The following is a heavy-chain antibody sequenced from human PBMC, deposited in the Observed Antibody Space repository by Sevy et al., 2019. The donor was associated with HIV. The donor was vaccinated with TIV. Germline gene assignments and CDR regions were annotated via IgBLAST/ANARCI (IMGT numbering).Heavy chain of an antibody. J-gene: IGHJ4*02. D-gene: IGHD2-15*01. V-gene: IGHV1-18*01. CDR1: GYTFNTYR. Sequence: ASVKVSCKASGYTFNTYRITWVRQAPGQGLEWTGWISPHNSDTKYSQKLQGRVTMITETSTSTAHMELRSLRSDDTAVYYCARAYCSGGRCYSLAFWGQGTLVTVSS. CDR2: ISPHNSDT. CDR3: ARAYCSGGRCYSLAF.